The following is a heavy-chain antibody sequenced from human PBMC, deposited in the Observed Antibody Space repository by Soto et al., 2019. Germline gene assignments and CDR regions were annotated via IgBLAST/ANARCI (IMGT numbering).Heavy chain of an antibody. J-gene: IGHJ4*02. D-gene: IGHD3-10*01. CDR2: ISSSSSTI. V-gene: IGHV3-48*02. CDR3: ARDVVDGSGSYGGLFDY. Sequence: GESLKISCAASGFTFSSYSMNWVRQAPGKGLEWVSYISSSSSTIYYADSVKGRFTISRDNAKNSLYLQMNSLRDEDTAVYYCARDVVDGSGSYGGLFDYWGQGTLVTVSS. CDR1: GFTFSSYS.